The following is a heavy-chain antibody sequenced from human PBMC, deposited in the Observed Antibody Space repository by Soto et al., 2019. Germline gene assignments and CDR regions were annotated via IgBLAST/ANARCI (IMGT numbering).Heavy chain of an antibody. CDR3: ARAEGSYSSSSFGGH. V-gene: IGHV3-21*01. CDR2: ITSSSSYT. Sequence: LRLSCAASGFTFRSYTMHWVRQAPGKGLEWVSSITSSSSYTYYADSLRGRFTISRDNAQNSLYLQFNSLRAEDTAVYYCARAEGSYSSSSFGGHWGRGTLVTVSS. D-gene: IGHD6-6*01. CDR1: GFTFRSYT. J-gene: IGHJ4*02.